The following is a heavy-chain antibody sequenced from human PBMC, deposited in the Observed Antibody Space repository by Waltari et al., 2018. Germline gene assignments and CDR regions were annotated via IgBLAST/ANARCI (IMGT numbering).Heavy chain of an antibody. J-gene: IGHJ6*02. CDR3: ARAPGILDYYYGMDV. V-gene: IGHV1-2*06. CDR2: INPNSGGT. CDR1: GYTFTGYY. Sequence: QVQLVQSGAEGKKPGASVKVSCKASGYTFTGYYMHWVRQAPGQGLEWMGRINPNSGGTNYAQKFQGRVTMTRDTSISTAYMELSRLRSDDTAVYYCARAPGILDYYYGMDVWGQGTTVTVSS.